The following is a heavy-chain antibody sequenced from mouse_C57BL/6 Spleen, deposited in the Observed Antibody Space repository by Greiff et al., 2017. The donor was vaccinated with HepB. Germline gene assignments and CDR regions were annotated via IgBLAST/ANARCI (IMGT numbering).Heavy chain of an antibody. CDR2: FYPGSGSI. Sequence: QVQLQQSGAELVKPGASVKLSCKASGYTFTEYTIHWVKQRSGQGLEWIGWFYPGSGSIKYNEKFKDKATLTADKSSSTVYMELSRLTSEDSAVYFCARYGDYYGSSYGAWFAYWGQGTLVTVSA. CDR3: ARYGDYYGSSYGAWFAY. CDR1: GYTFTEYT. V-gene: IGHV1-62-2*01. J-gene: IGHJ3*01. D-gene: IGHD1-1*01.